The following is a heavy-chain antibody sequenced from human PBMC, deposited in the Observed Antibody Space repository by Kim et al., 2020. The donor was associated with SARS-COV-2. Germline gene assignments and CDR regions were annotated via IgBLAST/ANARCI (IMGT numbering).Heavy chain of an antibody. CDR1: GYTFTSYG. J-gene: IGHJ6*03. D-gene: IGHD3-22*01. CDR3: ARAAYYYDSSGYLYYYYYYMDV. V-gene: IGHV1-18*01. CDR2: ISAYNGNT. Sequence: ASVKVSCEASGYTFTSYGISWVRQAPGQGLEWMGWISAYNGNTNYAQKLQGRVTMTTDTSTSTAYMELRSLRSDDTAVYYCARAAYYYDSSGYLYYYYYYMDVWGKGTTVTVSS.